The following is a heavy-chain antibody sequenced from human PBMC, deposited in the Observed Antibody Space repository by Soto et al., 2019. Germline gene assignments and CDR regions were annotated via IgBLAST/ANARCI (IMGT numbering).Heavy chain of an antibody. D-gene: IGHD3-16*01. CDR3: AREGDGAKAPGAFDI. V-gene: IGHV4-31*03. J-gene: IGHJ3*02. Sequence: QVQLQESGPGLVKPSQTLSLTCTVSGGSISSGGYYWSWIRQHPGKGLEWIGYIYYSGSTYYNPSLKSRVTISVDTSKNQFSLKLSSVTAADTAVYYCAREGDGAKAPGAFDIWGQGTMVTVSS. CDR1: GGSISSGGYY. CDR2: IYYSGST.